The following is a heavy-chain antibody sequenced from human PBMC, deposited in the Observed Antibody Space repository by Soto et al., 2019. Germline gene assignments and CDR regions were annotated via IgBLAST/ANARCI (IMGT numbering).Heavy chain of an antibody. CDR1: GGTFSSYA. CDR3: ARGNLGGNPLNWFDP. D-gene: IGHD2-15*01. J-gene: IGHJ5*02. V-gene: IGHV1-69*13. Sequence: ASVKVSCKASGGTFSSYAISWVRQAPGQGLEWMGGIIPIFGTANYAQKFQGRVTITADESTSTAYMELSSLRSEDTAVYYCARGNLGGNPLNWFDPCGQGTLVTVSS. CDR2: IIPIFGTA.